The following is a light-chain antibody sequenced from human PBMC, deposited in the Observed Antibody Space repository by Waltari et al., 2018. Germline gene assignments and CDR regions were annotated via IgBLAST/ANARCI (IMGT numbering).Light chain of an antibody. J-gene: IGKJ3*01. CDR1: QSLLYRSDKKNY. CDR2: SAS. CDR3: QQYFNVPRT. V-gene: IGKV4-1*01. Sequence: EIVMTHTPDSLAVSLGARATITRKSTQSLLYRSDKKNYLAWYPQKPGQPPQLLIYSASTRESGVPDRFSGSGSGTDFTLTISSLQAEDVAVYYCQQYFNVPRTFGPGTKVDIK.